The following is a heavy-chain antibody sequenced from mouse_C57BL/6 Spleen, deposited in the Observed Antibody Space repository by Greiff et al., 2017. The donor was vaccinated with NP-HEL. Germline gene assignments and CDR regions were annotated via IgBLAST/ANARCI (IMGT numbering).Heavy chain of an antibody. CDR3: ARAPDYYGSSIFDY. V-gene: IGHV1-54*01. D-gene: IGHD1-1*01. J-gene: IGHJ2*01. Sequence: VQLQQSGAELVRPGTSVKVSCKASGYAFTNYLIEWVKQRPGQGLEWIGVINPGSGGTNYNEKFKGKATLTADKSSSTAYMQLSSLTSEDSAVYCCARAPDYYGSSIFDYWGQGTTLTVSS. CDR1: GYAFTNYL. CDR2: INPGSGGT.